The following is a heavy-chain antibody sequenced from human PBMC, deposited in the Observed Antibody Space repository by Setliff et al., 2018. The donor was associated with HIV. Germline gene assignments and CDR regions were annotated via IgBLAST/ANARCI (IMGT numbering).Heavy chain of an antibody. CDR2: VYYSGST. D-gene: IGHD3-3*01. CDR3: ARDISEGFFLERASEH. J-gene: IGHJ1*01. Sequence: SETLSLTCTVSGGSMTTHFWSWIRQPPGKGLEWIGSVYYSGSTNYNPSLKGRVTISLDTSENQFSLNLNSVTAADTAVYYCARDISEGFFLERASEHWSQGTLVTVSS. CDR1: GGSMTTHF. V-gene: IGHV4-59*11.